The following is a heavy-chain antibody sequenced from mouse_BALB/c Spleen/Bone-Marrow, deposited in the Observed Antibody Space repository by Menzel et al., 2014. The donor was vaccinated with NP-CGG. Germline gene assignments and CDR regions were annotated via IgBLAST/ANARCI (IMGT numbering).Heavy chain of an antibody. CDR2: IWGDGST. V-gene: IGHV2-6-7*01. CDR1: GFSLTVYG. CDR3: ARDSFLITRALDY. J-gene: IGHJ4*01. D-gene: IGHD2-4*01. Sequence: VQLQQSGPGLVAPSQSLSITCTVSGFSLTVYGVSWVRQPPGKGLEWLGMIWGDGSTDYNSALKSRLSISKDNSKSQVFLKMNSLQTDDTARYYCARDSFLITRALDYWGQGTSVTVSS.